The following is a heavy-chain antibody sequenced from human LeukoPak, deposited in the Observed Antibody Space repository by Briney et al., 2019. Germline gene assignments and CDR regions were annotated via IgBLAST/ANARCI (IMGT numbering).Heavy chain of an antibody. Sequence: ASDTLSLTCTVSGGSISSYYWSWIRQPPGKGLEWIGYIYYSGSTNYNPSLKSRVTISVDTSKNQFSLKLSSVTAADTAVYYCARPAGGYSSFFDYWGQGTLVTVSS. CDR1: GGSISSYY. CDR3: ARPAGGYSSFFDY. CDR2: IYYSGST. V-gene: IGHV4-59*01. J-gene: IGHJ4*02. D-gene: IGHD5-18*01.